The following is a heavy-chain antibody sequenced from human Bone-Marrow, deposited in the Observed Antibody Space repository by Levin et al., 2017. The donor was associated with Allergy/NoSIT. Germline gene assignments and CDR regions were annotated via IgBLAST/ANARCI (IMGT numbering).Heavy chain of an antibody. CDR3: ARVPGGPSGWSGSPRYYFDY. CDR2: INPNSGGT. D-gene: IGHD3-3*01. CDR1: GYTFTGYY. Sequence: GASVKVSCKASGYTFTGYYMHWVRQAPGQGLEWMGRINPNSGGTNYAQKFQGRVTMTRDTSISTAYMELSRLRSDDTAVYYCARVPGGPSGWSGSPRYYFDYWGQGTLVTVSS. J-gene: IGHJ4*02. V-gene: IGHV1-2*06.